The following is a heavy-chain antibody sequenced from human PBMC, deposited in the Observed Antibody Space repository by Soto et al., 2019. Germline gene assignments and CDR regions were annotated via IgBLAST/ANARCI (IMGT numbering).Heavy chain of an antibody. D-gene: IGHD3-9*01. CDR3: ARYVLRYFDWFPLKLEGYFDY. Sequence: QVQLVQSGAEVKKPGASVKVSCKASGYTFTSYGISWVRQAPGQGLEWMGWXSAYNGNTNYAQKLQGRVTMTTDTSTSTAYMELRSLRSDDTAVYYCARYVLRYFDWFPLKLEGYFDYWGQGTLVTVSS. CDR1: GYTFTSYG. V-gene: IGHV1-18*01. J-gene: IGHJ4*02. CDR2: XSAYNGNT.